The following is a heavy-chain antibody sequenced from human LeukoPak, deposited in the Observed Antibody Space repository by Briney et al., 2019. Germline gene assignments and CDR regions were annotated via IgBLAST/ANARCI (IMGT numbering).Heavy chain of an antibody. J-gene: IGHJ3*02. D-gene: IGHD2-15*01. Sequence: SQTLSLTCTVSGGSISSGSYYWSWIRQPAGKGLEWIGRIYTSGSTNYNPSLKSRVTISVDTSKNQFSLKLSSVTAADTAVYYCARSYCSGGSCHRGNAFDIWGQGTMVTVSS. CDR3: ARSYCSGGSCHRGNAFDI. CDR1: GGSISSGSYY. V-gene: IGHV4-61*02. CDR2: IYTSGST.